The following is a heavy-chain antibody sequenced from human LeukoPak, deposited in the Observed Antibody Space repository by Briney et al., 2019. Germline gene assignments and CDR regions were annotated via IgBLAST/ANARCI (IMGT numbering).Heavy chain of an antibody. J-gene: IGHJ4*02. V-gene: IGHV3-48*03. CDR1: GFTFSSYE. D-gene: IGHD3-16*02. CDR2: ISSSGSTI. Sequence: PGGSLRLSCAASGFTFSSYEMNWVRQAPGKGLEWVSYISSSGSTIYYADSVKGRFTISRDNAKNSLYLQMNSLRAEDTAVYYCARDGMDDYVWGSYRYDYWSQGTLVTVSS. CDR3: ARDGMDDYVWGSYRYDY.